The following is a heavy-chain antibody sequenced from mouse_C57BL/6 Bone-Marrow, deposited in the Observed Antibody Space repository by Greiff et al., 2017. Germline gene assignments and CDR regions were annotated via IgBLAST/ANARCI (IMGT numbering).Heavy chain of an antibody. J-gene: IGHJ2*01. V-gene: IGHV1-4*01. D-gene: IGHD2-4*01. CDR1: GYTFTSYT. CDR2: INPSSGYT. CDR3: ARPIYYDSYYFDY. Sequence: VKLMESGAELARPGASVKMSCKASGYTFTSYTMHWVKQRPGQGLEWIGYINPSSGYTKYNQKFKDKATLTADKSSSTAYMQLSSLTSEDSAVYYCARPIYYDSYYFDYWGQGTTLTVSS.